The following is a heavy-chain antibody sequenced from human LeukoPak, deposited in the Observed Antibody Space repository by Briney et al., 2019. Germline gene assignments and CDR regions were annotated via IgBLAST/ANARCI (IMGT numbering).Heavy chain of an antibody. D-gene: IGHD2-15*01. J-gene: IGHJ4*02. CDR3: ASFSGGSDQTFDY. CDR2: IIPSLGIA. Sequence: ASVKVSCKASGGTFSSYAISWVRQAPGQGLEWMGRIIPSLGIANYAQKFQGRVTITADKSTSTAYMELSSLRSEDTAVYYCASFSGGSDQTFDYWGQGTLVTVSS. V-gene: IGHV1-69*04. CDR1: GGTFSSYA.